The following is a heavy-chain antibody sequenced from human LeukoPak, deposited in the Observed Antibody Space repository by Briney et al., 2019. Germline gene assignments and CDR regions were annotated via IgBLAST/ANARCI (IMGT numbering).Heavy chain of an antibody. Sequence: SVKVSCKASGCTFSSYSISWVRQAPGQGLEWMGRINPILGIANYAQKFQGRVTITADTSTSTAYMELSSLRSEDTAVYYCASYSVGGRYIPDHWRRGTLVSVSS. CDR1: GCTFSSYS. V-gene: IGHV1-69*02. D-gene: IGHD1-26*01. CDR2: INPILGIA. J-gene: IGHJ4*02. CDR3: ASYSVGGRYIPDH.